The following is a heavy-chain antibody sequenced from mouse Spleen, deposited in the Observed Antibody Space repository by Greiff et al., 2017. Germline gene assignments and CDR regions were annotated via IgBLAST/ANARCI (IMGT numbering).Heavy chain of an antibody. J-gene: IGHJ2*01. V-gene: IGHV1-82*01. Sequence: VQLQQSGPELVKPGASVKISCKASGYAFSSSWMNWVKQRPGKGLEWIGRIYPGDGDTNYNGKFKGKATLTADKSSSTAYMQLSSLTSEDSAVYFCARGVSYYFDYWGQGTTLTVSS. CDR2: IYPGDGDT. CDR3: ARGVSYYFDY. CDR1: GYAFSSSW.